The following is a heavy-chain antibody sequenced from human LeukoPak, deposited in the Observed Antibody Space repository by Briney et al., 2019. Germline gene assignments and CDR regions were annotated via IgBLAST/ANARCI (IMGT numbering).Heavy chain of an antibody. J-gene: IGHJ4*02. CDR1: GFTLSDDY. V-gene: IGHV3-11*04. D-gene: IGHD6-13*01. CDR3: ARLKYTSSWHYFFDD. CDR2: ISSSGSSI. Sequence: GGSLRLSCAASGFTLSDDYMSWIRQAPGKGPEWVSYISSSGSSIYYGDSVKGRFTISRDNAKNSLYLQMNSLRADDTAMYYCARLKYTSSWHYFFDDWGQGTLVTVSS.